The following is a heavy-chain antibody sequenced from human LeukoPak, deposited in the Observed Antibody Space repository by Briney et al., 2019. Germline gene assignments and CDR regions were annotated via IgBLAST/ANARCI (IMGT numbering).Heavy chain of an antibody. J-gene: IGHJ4*02. CDR2: IYSGGST. Sequence: GSLRLSCAASGFTVSSNYKSWVRQAPGKGLEGVSVIYSGGSTYYADSVKGRFTISRHNSKNTQYLQINSLRAEDTAVYYCARGDDYGDMDYWGQGTLVTVSS. V-gene: IGHV3-53*04. CDR1: GFTVSSNY. CDR3: ARGDDYGDMDY. D-gene: IGHD4-17*01.